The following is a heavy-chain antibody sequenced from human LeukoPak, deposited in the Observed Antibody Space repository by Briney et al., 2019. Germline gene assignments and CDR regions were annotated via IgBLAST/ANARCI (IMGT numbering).Heavy chain of an antibody. CDR3: ARDYSGYYDTSGYRPYYYYMDV. Sequence: ASVKVSCKASGYTFTGYYMHWVRQAPGQGLEWMGIINPSGGSTSYAQKFQGRVTMTRDMSTSTVYMELSSLRSEDTAVYYCARDYSGYYDTSGYRPYYYYMDVWGKGTTVTVS. CDR2: INPSGGST. CDR1: GYTFTGYY. V-gene: IGHV1-46*01. D-gene: IGHD3-22*01. J-gene: IGHJ6*03.